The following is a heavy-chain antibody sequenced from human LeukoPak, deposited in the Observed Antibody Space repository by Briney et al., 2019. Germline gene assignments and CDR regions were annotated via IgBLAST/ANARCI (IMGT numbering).Heavy chain of an antibody. CDR3: TRVFLLGPLYSSSYVGALDY. V-gene: IGHV3-23*01. CDR1: GFTFSIYA. J-gene: IGHJ4*02. D-gene: IGHD6-6*01. CDR2: IRGSEGST. Sequence: PGGSLRLSCAASGFTFSIYAMSWVPEAPGEGRGCVSAIRGSEGSTYYADSVKGRFTISRDHSKNTLYLQMNSLRAKDTAVYYCTRVFLLGPLYSSSYVGALDYWGQGTLATVSS.